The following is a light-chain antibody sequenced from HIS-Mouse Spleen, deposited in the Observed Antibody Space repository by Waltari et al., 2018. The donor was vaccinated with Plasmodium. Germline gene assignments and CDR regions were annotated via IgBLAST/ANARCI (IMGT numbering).Light chain of an antibody. J-gene: IGKJ3*01. CDR1: QSVSSN. V-gene: IGKV3-15*01. CDR3: QQYNNWSFT. CDR2: GAA. Sequence: EIVMTQSPATLSVSPGERATLSCRASQSVSSNLAWYQQKPGQAPRLRIYGAATRATVIPARFSGSGSGTEFTLTISSLQSEDFVVYYCQQYNNWSFTFGPGTKVDIK.